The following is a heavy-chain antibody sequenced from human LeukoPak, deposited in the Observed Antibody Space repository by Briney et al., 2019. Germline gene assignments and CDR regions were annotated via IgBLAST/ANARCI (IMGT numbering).Heavy chain of an antibody. Sequence: PSETLSLTCTASSGSISSTSYYWGWIRQPPGRGLEWIGGIIYSGNTYYNPSLKSRVTISVDTTKNQFSLQLNSVTPEDTAVYYCARDRTAAAALSWFDPWGQGTLVTVSS. CDR1: SGSISSTSYY. V-gene: IGHV4-39*02. CDR3: ARDRTAAAALSWFDP. CDR2: IIYSGNT. J-gene: IGHJ5*02. D-gene: IGHD6-13*01.